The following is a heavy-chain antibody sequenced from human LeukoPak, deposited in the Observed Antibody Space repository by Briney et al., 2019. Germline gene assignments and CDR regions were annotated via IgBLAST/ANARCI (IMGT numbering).Heavy chain of an antibody. CDR3: ARSIVATSPFYY. J-gene: IGHJ4*02. CDR2: ISYDGSNK. D-gene: IGHD5-12*01. CDR1: GFIFSNYA. V-gene: IGHV3-30*04. Sequence: GGSLRLSCAASGFIFSNYAMHWVRQAPGKGLEWVAVISYDGSNKYYADSVKGRFTISRDNSKNTLYLQMNSLRAEDTAVYYCARSIVATSPFYYWGQGTLVTVSS.